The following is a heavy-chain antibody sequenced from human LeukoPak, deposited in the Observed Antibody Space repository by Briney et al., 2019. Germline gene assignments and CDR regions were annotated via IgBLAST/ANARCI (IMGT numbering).Heavy chain of an antibody. CDR2: ISSSSSYI. CDR1: GFTFSSYS. J-gene: IGHJ4*02. D-gene: IGHD3-22*01. Sequence: PGGSLRLSCAASGFTFSSYSMNWVRQAPGKGLEWVSSISSSSSYIYYADSVKGRFTISRDNAKNSLYLQMNSLRAEDTAVYYCARDLSYYDSSGYSHFDYRGQGTLVTVSS. V-gene: IGHV3-21*01. CDR3: ARDLSYYDSSGYSHFDY.